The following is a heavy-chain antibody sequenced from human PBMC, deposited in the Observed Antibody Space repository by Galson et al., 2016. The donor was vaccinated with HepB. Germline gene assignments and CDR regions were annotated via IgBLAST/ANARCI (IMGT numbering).Heavy chain of an antibody. Sequence: SETLSLTCSVSGGSLSTFFWSWFRQAPGKGLEWIGYVHYSGETDYNPSLKSRVTMSLDTSKNQFSLKLNSVTAADTAVYFCASEWYSNFYFDLWGQGALVTVSS. D-gene: IGHD4-11*01. CDR2: VHYSGET. V-gene: IGHV4-59*01. J-gene: IGHJ4*02. CDR3: ASEWYSNFYFDL. CDR1: GGSLSTFF.